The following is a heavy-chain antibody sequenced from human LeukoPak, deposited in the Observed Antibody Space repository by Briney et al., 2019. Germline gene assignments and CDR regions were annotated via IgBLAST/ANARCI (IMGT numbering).Heavy chain of an antibody. D-gene: IGHD1-1*01. J-gene: IGHJ4*02. CDR2: ISGSNSYI. CDR3: ARALTTLTYEGY. Sequence: GGSLRLSCAASGFTFSSYTMHWIRQAPGEGLEWVSSISGSNSYIFYADSVKGRFTVSRDNAKDSLYLQMNSLRAEDTAVYYCARALTTLTYEGYWGQGTLVTVSS. V-gene: IGHV3-21*01. CDR1: GFTFSSYT.